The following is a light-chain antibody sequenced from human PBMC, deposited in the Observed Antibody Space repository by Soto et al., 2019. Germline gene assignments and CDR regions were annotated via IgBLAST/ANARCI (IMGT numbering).Light chain of an antibody. Sequence: IVLTLSPGTLSLSPGERATLSCRASQSVSSSYLAWYQQKPGQAPRLLIYGASSRATGIPDRFSGSGSGTDFTLTISRLEPEDFAVYYCQQYGSSGTFGQGTKVDI. J-gene: IGKJ1*01. CDR1: QSVSSSY. CDR2: GAS. V-gene: IGKV3-20*01. CDR3: QQYGSSGT.